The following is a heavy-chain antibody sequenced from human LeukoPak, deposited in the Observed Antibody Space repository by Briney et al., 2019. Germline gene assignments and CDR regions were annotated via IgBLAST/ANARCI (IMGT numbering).Heavy chain of an antibody. V-gene: IGHV4-34*01. Sequence: PSETLSLTCAVYGGSLSAYWSWVRQPPGKGLEWIGEITYSGSTNYNPSLKSRVTISVDTPKKHFSLKVNSVTAADTSVHYCAIKDTSGYYYNYWGQGTLVTVSS. D-gene: IGHD3-22*01. J-gene: IGHJ4*02. CDR1: GGSLSAY. CDR2: ITYSGST. CDR3: AIKDTSGYYYNY.